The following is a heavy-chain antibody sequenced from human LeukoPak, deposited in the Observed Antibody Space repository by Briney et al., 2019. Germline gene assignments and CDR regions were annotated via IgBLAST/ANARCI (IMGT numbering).Heavy chain of an antibody. D-gene: IGHD6-13*01. CDR3: VKDSRMAAVGKFDS. J-gene: IGHJ4*02. CDR2: VSGSGATT. V-gene: IGHV3-23*01. Sequence: GGSLRLSCAASGFTFDRYAMAWVRQAPGKGLEWVSSVSGSGATTNFADSVKGRFSISRDNSKNTLYLQMSRLGAEDTAVHYCVKDSRMAAVGKFDSWGQGTLVTVSS. CDR1: GFTFDRYA.